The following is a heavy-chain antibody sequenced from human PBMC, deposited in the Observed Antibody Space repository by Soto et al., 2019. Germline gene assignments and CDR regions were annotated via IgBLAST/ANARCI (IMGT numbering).Heavy chain of an antibody. CDR2: ISGSGGST. Sequence: GGSLRLSCAASGFTFSSYAMSWVRQAPGKGLEWVSAISGSGGSTYYADSVKGRFTISRDNSKNTLYLQMNSLRAEDTAVYYCAKAGGLRVYYYYYMDVWGKGTTVTVSS. CDR1: GFTFSSYA. V-gene: IGHV3-23*01. J-gene: IGHJ6*03. D-gene: IGHD3-16*01. CDR3: AKAGGLRVYYYYYMDV.